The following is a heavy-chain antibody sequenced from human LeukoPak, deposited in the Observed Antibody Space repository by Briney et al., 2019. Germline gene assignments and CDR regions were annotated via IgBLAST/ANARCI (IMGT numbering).Heavy chain of an antibody. D-gene: IGHD6-19*01. J-gene: IGHJ4*02. CDR1: GFSFSDYN. CDR3: AKVRWDNSGWYYLDS. Sequence: GGSLRLSCAASGFSFSDYNMHWVRQAPGKGLEWMAVISYNGINEYYADSVKGRFTISRDNSKSTLLLQMNSLRAEDTAVYYCAKVRWDNSGWYYLDSWGQGTLVTVSP. CDR2: ISYNGINE. V-gene: IGHV3-30*18.